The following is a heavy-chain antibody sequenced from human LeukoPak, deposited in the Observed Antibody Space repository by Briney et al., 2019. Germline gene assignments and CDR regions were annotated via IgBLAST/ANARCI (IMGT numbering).Heavy chain of an antibody. CDR1: GYSISSGYY. CDR2: IYHSGST. Sequence: SETLSLTCTVSGYSISSGYYWGWIRQPPGKGLEWIGSIYHSGSTYYNPSLKSRVTISVDTSKNQFSLKLSSVTAADTAVYYCARGRLVGATVYYYYMDVWGKGTTVTVSS. CDR3: ARGRLVGATVYYYYMDV. D-gene: IGHD1-26*01. V-gene: IGHV4-38-2*02. J-gene: IGHJ6*03.